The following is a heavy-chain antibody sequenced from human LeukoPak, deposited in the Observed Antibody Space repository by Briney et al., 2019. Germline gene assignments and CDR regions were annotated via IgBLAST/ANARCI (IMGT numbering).Heavy chain of an antibody. Sequence: SETLSVTCTVSGASISSYYWNWIRQPPGKGLEWIGYIYYSGNTNYNPSLKSRVTISIDTSKNQFSLKLSSLTAADTAVYYCARVGYSYGNDYWGQGTLVTVSS. D-gene: IGHD5-18*01. CDR1: GASISSYY. CDR2: IYYSGNT. V-gene: IGHV4-59*01. CDR3: ARVGYSYGNDY. J-gene: IGHJ4*02.